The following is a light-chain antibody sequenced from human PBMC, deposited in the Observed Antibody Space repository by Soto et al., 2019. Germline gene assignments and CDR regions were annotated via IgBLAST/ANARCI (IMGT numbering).Light chain of an antibody. CDR2: GAS. CDR3: QHATTFPIT. J-gene: IGKJ5*01. CDR1: QDIRTW. V-gene: IGKV1-12*01. Sequence: QMTQSPSSVSAYVGDRVTITCRASQDIRTWLAWYQQKPGKAPKILIYGASTLQSGVPSRFSGSGSGTYFTLTISSLQPEDSATYYCQHATTFPITFGQGTRLEIK.